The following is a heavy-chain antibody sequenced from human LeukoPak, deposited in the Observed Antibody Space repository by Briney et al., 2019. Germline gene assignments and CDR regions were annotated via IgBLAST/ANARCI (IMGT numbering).Heavy chain of an antibody. CDR3: ARDPDSSSSGTTHDY. V-gene: IGHV3-11*01. CDR1: GFTFSDYY. J-gene: IGHJ4*02. CDR2: ISSSGSTI. D-gene: IGHD6-6*01. Sequence: GGSLRLSCAASGFTFSDYYMSWIRQAPGKGLEWVSYISSSGSTIYYADSVKGRFTIFRDNAKNSLYLQMNSLRAEDTAVYYCARDPDSSSSGTTHDYWGQGTLVTVSS.